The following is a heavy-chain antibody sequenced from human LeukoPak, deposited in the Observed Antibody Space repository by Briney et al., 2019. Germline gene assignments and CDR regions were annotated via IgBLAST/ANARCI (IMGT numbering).Heavy chain of an antibody. CDR2: IYYSGSP. J-gene: IGHJ4*02. Sequence: PSETLSLTCTVSGRSISSYYWSWIRQPPGKGQEWIGYIYYSGSPNYKPSLKSRMTISLDTSKNQFSLKLSSVTAADTAVYYCAIAVAGTTLDYWGQGTPVTVSS. CDR3: AIAVAGTTLDY. V-gene: IGHV4-59*08. D-gene: IGHD6-19*01. CDR1: GRSISSYY.